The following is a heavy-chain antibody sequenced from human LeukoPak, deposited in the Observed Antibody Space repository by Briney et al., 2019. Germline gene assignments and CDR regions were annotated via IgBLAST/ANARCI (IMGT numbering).Heavy chain of an antibody. V-gene: IGHV4-59*08. CDR1: GGSISSYY. CDR3: ARSNYCGGDCYSWDS. CDR2: TYYSGST. Sequence: SETLSLTCTVSGGSISSYYWSWIRQPPRKGLEWIGYTYYSGSTNYNPSLKSRVTISVDTSKNQFSLKLNSVTAADTAVYYCARSNYCGGDCYSWDSWGQGTLVTVPS. D-gene: IGHD2-21*02. J-gene: IGHJ4*02.